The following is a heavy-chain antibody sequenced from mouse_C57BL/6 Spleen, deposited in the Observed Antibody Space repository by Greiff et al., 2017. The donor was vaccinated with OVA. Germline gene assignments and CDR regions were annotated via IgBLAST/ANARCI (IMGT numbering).Heavy chain of an antibody. V-gene: IGHV1-82*01. CDR3: AREAYYSNYAGFAY. CDR2: IYPGDGDT. J-gene: IGHJ3*01. CDR1: GYAFSSSW. D-gene: IGHD2-5*01. Sequence: QVQLKQSGPELVKPGASVKISCKASGYAFSSSWMNWVKQRPGKGLEWIGRIYPGDGDTNYNGKFKGKATLTADKSSSTAYMQISSLTSEDSAVYFCAREAYYSNYAGFAYWGQGTLVTVSA.